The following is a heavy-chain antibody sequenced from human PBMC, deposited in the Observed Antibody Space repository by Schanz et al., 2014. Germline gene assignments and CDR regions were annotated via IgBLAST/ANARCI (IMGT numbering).Heavy chain of an antibody. CDR1: GFIVRSNY. V-gene: IGHV3-66*01. J-gene: IGHJ4*02. CDR2: VHPGGST. CDR3: AKNQYDDVDLSSFYFDF. Sequence: EVQLVESGGGLVQPGGSLRLSCAVSGFIVRSNYMTWVRQAPGKGLEWVSFVHPGGSTYYPDSVKGRFTISRDSSKNTLYLQMNSRRPEDTTSYYCAKNQYDDVDLSSFYFDFWGQGTLVTVSS. D-gene: IGHD3-10*02.